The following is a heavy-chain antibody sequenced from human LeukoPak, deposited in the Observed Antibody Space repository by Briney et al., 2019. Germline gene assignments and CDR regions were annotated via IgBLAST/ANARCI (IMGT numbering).Heavy chain of an antibody. CDR2: IKSKTDGGTT. J-gene: IGHJ4*02. Sequence: GGSLRLSCAASGFTFSDAWMTWVRQGPGKGLEWVGRIKSKTDGGTTDYAAPVKGRFTISRDNAKNSLYLQMNSLRAEDTAAYYCATVEMATITSEWGQGTLVTVSS. CDR3: ATVEMATITSE. V-gene: IGHV3-15*01. CDR1: GFTFSDAW. D-gene: IGHD5-24*01.